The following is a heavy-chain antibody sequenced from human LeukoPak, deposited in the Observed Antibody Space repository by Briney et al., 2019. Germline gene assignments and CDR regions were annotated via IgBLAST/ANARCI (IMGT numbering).Heavy chain of an antibody. D-gene: IGHD2-15*01. J-gene: IGHJ6*04. CDR1: GFTVRSNY. CDR3: ARDGCSGGSCYTPREYYYYDMDV. Sequence: PGGSLRLSCAASGFTVRSNYMTWVRQAPGKGLEWVSVIYSGGSTYYADSVKGRLTISRDNSKNTLYLQMNSLRAEDTAVYYCARDGCSGGSCYTPREYYYYDMDVWGKGTTVTVSS. V-gene: IGHV3-53*01. CDR2: IYSGGST.